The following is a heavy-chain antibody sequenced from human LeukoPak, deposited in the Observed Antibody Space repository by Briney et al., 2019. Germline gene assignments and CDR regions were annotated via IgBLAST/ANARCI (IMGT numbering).Heavy chain of an antibody. CDR1: GYTFTIYY. CDR2: INPSGGGT. Sequence: ASVKVSCKASGYTFTIYYMHWVRQAPGRGLDWMGTINPSGGGTSYAQKFQGRVTMTRDTSTSTVYMELSSLRSEDTAVYYCARGPYYYDSSGYYYYWGQGTLVTVSS. D-gene: IGHD3-22*01. CDR3: ARGPYYYDSSGYYYY. V-gene: IGHV1-46*01. J-gene: IGHJ4*02.